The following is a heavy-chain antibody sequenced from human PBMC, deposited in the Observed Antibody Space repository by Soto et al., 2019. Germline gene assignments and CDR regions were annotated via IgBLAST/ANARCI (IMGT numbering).Heavy chain of an antibody. CDR3: ARHAGVGYCSSTSCLNWFDP. V-gene: IGHV4-59*08. Sequence: ASETLSLNCPLSGCSISSYYWNWIRQPPGKGLEWIGYIYYSGSTNYNPSLKSRVTISVDTSKNQFSLKLSSVTAADTAVYYCARHAGVGYCSSTSCLNWFDPWGQGTLVTVSS. D-gene: IGHD2-2*01. CDR1: GCSISSYY. CDR2: IYYSGST. J-gene: IGHJ5*02.